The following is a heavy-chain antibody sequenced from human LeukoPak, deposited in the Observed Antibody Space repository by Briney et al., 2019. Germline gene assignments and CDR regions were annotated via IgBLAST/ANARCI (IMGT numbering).Heavy chain of an antibody. D-gene: IGHD3-10*01. CDR2: INPDGSTT. CDR3: AKDLHYGSADY. CDR1: GFTFSNSA. Sequence: PGGSLRLSCAASGFTFSNSAMTWIRQLPGKGLVWVSFINPDGSTTNYADSVKGRFTISRDNAKNALYLQMNSLRAEDTAVYYCAKDLHYGSADYWGQGTLVTVSS. V-gene: IGHV3-74*01. J-gene: IGHJ4*02.